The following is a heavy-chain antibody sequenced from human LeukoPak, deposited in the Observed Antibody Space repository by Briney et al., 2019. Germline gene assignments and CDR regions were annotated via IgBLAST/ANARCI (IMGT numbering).Heavy chain of an antibody. CDR2: INPNSGGT. Sequence: ASVKVSCKASGYTFTGYYMHWVRQAPGQGFEWMGWINPNSGGTNYAQKFQGRVTMTRDTSISTAYMELSRLRSDDTAVYYCARERYIAVRYYFDYWGQGTLVTVSS. D-gene: IGHD6-19*01. J-gene: IGHJ4*02. CDR1: GYTFTGYY. V-gene: IGHV1-2*02. CDR3: ARERYIAVRYYFDY.